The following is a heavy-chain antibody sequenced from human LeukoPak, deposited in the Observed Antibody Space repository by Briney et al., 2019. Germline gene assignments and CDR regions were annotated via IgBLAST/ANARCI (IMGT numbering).Heavy chain of an antibody. Sequence: PGGSLRLSCAASGFTFSSYEMNWVRQAPGKGLELVSYIRSSGSTIYYADSVKGRFTISRDNAKNSLYLQMNSLRAEDTAVYYCARSKKEQQLGSFDYWGQGTLVTVSS. V-gene: IGHV3-48*03. CDR2: IRSSGSTI. CDR1: GFTFSSYE. CDR3: ARSKKEQQLGSFDY. D-gene: IGHD6-13*01. J-gene: IGHJ4*02.